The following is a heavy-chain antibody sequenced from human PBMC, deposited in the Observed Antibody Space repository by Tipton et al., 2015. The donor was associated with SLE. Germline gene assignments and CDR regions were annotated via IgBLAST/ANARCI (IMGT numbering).Heavy chain of an antibody. D-gene: IGHD4-17*01. CDR3: ARYGDYWWFDP. Sequence: TLSLTCSVSGGSISSTNYYWGWIRQPPGKGLEWIGEINHSGSTNYNPSLKSRVTISVDTSKNQFSLKLSSVTAADTAVYYCARYGDYWWFDPWGQGTLVTVSS. J-gene: IGHJ5*02. CDR2: INHSGST. CDR1: GGSISSTNYY. V-gene: IGHV4-39*07.